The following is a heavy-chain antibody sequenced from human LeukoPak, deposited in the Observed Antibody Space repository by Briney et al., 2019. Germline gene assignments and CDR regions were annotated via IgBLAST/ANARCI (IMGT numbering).Heavy chain of an antibody. V-gene: IGHV4-59*12. Sequence: SETLSLTCTVSGGSISSYYWSWIRQPPGKGLEWIGYIYYSGSTYYNPSLKSRVTISVDTSKNQFSLKLSSVTAADTAVYYCARDLDYYDSSGYYYNSAFDIWGQGTMVTVSS. J-gene: IGHJ3*02. CDR2: IYYSGST. CDR1: GGSISSYY. D-gene: IGHD3-22*01. CDR3: ARDLDYYDSSGYYYNSAFDI.